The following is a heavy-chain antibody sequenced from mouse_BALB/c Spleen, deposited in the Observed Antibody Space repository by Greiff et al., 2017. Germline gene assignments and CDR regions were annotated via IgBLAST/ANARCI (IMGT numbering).Heavy chain of an antibody. V-gene: IGHV5-12-2*01. Sequence: EVQLQQSGGGLVQPGGSLKLSCAASGFTFSSYTMSWVRQTPEKRLEWVAYISNGGGSTYYPDTVKGRFTISRDNAKNTLYLQMSSLKSEDTAMYYCARDYYGSFDYWGQGTTLTVSS. J-gene: IGHJ2*01. CDR3: ARDYYGSFDY. CDR2: ISNGGGST. D-gene: IGHD1-2*01. CDR1: GFTFSSYT.